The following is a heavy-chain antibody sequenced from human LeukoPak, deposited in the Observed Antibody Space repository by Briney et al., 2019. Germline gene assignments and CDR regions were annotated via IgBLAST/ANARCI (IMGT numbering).Heavy chain of an antibody. V-gene: IGHV4-61*08. J-gene: IGHJ3*02. CDR3: ARNSRSGLRDSGGAFDI. D-gene: IGHD4-17*01. Sequence: PSETLSLTCAVSGGSISSGGYSWNWIRQSPGKGLEWIGYIYYNGSTNYNPSLKSRVTISVDTSKNQFSLKLSSVTAADTAVYYCARNSRSGLRDSGGAFDIWGQGTMVTVSS. CDR2: IYYNGST. CDR1: GGSISSGGYS.